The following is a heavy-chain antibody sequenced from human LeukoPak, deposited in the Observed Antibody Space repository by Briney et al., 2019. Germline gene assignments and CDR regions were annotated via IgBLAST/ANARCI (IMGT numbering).Heavy chain of an antibody. D-gene: IGHD4-17*01. CDR3: ARGDYGYYYYMDV. CDR2: ISSNGGST. V-gene: IGHV3-64*01. CDR1: GFTFTSYA. Sequence: PGGSLRLSCAASGFTFTSYAMHWVRQAPGEGLEYVSAISSNGGSTYYANSVKGRFTISRDNSKNTLYLQMGSLRGEDMAVYYCARGDYGYYYYMDVWGKGTTVTVSS. J-gene: IGHJ6*03.